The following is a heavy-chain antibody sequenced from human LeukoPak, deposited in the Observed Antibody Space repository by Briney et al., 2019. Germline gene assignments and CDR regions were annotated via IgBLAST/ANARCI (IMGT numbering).Heavy chain of an antibody. CDR1: GFTFDDYG. J-gene: IGHJ4*02. CDR3: AMCSGGSCYLNYFDY. V-gene: IGHV3-43*02. Sequence: GGSLRLSCAASGFTFDDYGMHWVRQVPGKGLEWLSVISGEGGNTDYADSVKGRFTVSRDNSKNSLYLQMNSLRSDDTALYYCAMCSGGSCYLNYFDYWGQGTLVTVSS. CDR2: ISGEGGNT. D-gene: IGHD2-15*01.